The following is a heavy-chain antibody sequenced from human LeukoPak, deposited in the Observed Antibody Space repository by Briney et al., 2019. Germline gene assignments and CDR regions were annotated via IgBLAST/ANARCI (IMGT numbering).Heavy chain of an antibody. V-gene: IGHV1-69*13. CDR3: ARRSTGIAAAGPTSFDY. J-gene: IGHJ4*02. CDR2: IIPIFGTA. Sequence: SSVKVSCKASGGTFSSYAISWVRQAPGQGLEWMGGIIPIFGTANYAQKFQGRVTITADESTSKAYMELRSLRSEDTAVYYCARRSTGIAAAGPTSFDYWGQGTLVTVSS. D-gene: IGHD6-13*01. CDR1: GGTFSSYA.